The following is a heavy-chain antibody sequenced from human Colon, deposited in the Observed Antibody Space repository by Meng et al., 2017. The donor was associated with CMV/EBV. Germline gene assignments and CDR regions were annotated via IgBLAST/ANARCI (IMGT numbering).Heavy chain of an antibody. Sequence: GGSLRLSCKGSGYSFTSYWIGWVRQMPGKGLEWMGIIYPGDSDTRYSPSFQGQVTISADKSISTAYLQWSSLKASDTAMYYCARHRPQLYSSGWYESYYYYGMDVWGQGTTVTVSS. D-gene: IGHD6-19*01. J-gene: IGHJ6*02. CDR1: GYSFTSYW. V-gene: IGHV5-51*01. CDR2: IYPGDSDT. CDR3: ARHRPQLYSSGWYESYYYYGMDV.